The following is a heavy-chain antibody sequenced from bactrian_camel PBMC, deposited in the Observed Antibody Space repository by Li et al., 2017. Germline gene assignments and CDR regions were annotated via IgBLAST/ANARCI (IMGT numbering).Heavy chain of an antibody. CDR1: GFTFTNYW. CDR3: ASLSAVASTSMKSH. Sequence: QLVESGGGLVQPGGSLRLSCGASGFTFTNYWMHWVRQGPGKGLEWVSGIWSGGGARTFYADSVKGRFTISRDNAKNTLYLHMNSLQYEDTAVYYCASLSAVASTSMKSHWGQGTQVTVS. CDR2: IWSGGGART. J-gene: IGHJ4*01. D-gene: IGHD4*01. V-gene: IGHV3S6*01.